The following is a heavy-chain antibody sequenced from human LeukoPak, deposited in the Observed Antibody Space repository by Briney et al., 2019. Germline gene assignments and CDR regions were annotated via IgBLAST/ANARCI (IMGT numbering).Heavy chain of an antibody. CDR2: ISSSGSTI. J-gene: IGHJ4*02. CDR1: GFTFRSYE. V-gene: IGHV3-48*03. Sequence: GGSLRLSCAASGFTFRSYEMNWVRQAPGKGLEWVSYISSSGSTIYYADSAKGRFTISRDNAKNSLFLQMNSLRAEDTALYYCARFGYGGKVDYWGQGTLVTVSS. D-gene: IGHD4-23*01. CDR3: ARFGYGGKVDY.